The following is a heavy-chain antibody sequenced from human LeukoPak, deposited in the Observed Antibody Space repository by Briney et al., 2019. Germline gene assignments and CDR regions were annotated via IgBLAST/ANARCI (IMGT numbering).Heavy chain of an antibody. CDR1: GYTFTNYY. Sequence: ASVKVSCKASGYTFTNYYIHWVRQAPGQGLEWMGIINPSGGSTSYAQKFQGRVTMTRDMSTSTVYMELSSLRSEDTAVYYCARDQGVGYYYDSSGLMDVWGKGTTVTISS. J-gene: IGHJ6*03. D-gene: IGHD3-22*01. CDR2: INPSGGST. V-gene: IGHV1-46*01. CDR3: ARDQGVGYYYDSSGLMDV.